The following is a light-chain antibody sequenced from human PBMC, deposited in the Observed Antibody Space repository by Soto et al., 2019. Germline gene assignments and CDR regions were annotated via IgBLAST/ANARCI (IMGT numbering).Light chain of an antibody. CDR3: QKHNSAPL. V-gene: IGKV1-27*01. CDR2: GAS. J-gene: IGKJ4*01. CDR1: QDISNY. Sequence: DIQMTQSPSSLSASVGNRVIITCRASQDISNYLAWYQQKPGKVPKLLIYGASTLQSGVPSRFSGSGSGIDFTLTISSLQTEDVATYYCQKHNSAPLFGGGTKVEIK.